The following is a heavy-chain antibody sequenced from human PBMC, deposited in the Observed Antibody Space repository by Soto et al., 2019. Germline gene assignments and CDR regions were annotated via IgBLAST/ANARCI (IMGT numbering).Heavy chain of an antibody. CDR3: ARGRGFNYGGLDY. D-gene: IGHD5-18*01. V-gene: IGHV4-31*03. CDR2: IYYSGST. Sequence: SETLSLTCTVSGGSISSGGYYWSWIRQHPGKGLEWIGYIYYSGSTYYNPSLKSRVTISVDTSKNQFSLELTSVTAADTAVYYCARGRGFNYGGLDYWGQGTLVTVSS. J-gene: IGHJ4*02. CDR1: GGSISSGGYY.